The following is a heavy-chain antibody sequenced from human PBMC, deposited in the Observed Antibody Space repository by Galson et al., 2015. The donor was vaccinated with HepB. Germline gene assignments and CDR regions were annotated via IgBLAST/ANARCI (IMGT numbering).Heavy chain of an antibody. D-gene: IGHD3-10*01. V-gene: IGHV3-15*01. J-gene: IGHJ4*02. Sequence: SLRLSCAASGFTFSNAWMSWVRQAPGKGLEWVGRIKSKTDGGTTDYAAPVKGRFTISRDDSKNTLYLQMNSLKTEDTAVYYCTTEQTYYYGSGSPDYWGQGTLVTVSS. CDR2: IKSKTDGGTT. CDR3: TTEQTYYYGSGSPDY. CDR1: GFTFSNAW.